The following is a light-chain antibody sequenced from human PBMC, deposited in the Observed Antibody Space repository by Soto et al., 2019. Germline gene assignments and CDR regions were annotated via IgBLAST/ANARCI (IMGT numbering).Light chain of an antibody. V-gene: IGLV2-23*01. Sequence: QSALTQPASVSGSPGQSITISCTGTSSDVGSYNLVSWYQQHPGKAPKLMIYEGSKRPSGVSNRFSGSKSGNTASLTISGLQAEDDADYYCCSYAGSSTYVVFGVGTKLTVL. CDR2: EGS. CDR1: SSDVGSYNL. CDR3: CSYAGSSTYVV. J-gene: IGLJ2*01.